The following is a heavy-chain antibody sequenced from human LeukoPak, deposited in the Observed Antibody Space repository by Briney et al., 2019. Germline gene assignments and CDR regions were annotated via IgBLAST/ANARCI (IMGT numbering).Heavy chain of an antibody. CDR2: ISSSSSTK. CDR3: ARALYSYDSSGPSSSGYYFDY. Sequence: GGSLRLSCVASGFTFSSYSMNWVLQAPGKGLEWVSYISSSSSTKYYADSVQGRFTISRDNAKNSLYLQMNSLRAEDTAVYYCARALYSYDSSGPSSSGYYFDYWGQGTLVIVSS. V-gene: IGHV3-48*04. D-gene: IGHD3-22*01. CDR1: GFTFSSYS. J-gene: IGHJ4*02.